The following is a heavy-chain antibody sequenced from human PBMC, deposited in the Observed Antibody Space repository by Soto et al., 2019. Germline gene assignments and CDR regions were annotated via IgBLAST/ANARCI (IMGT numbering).Heavy chain of an antibody. CDR1: GFTFSSYG. V-gene: IGHV3-30*18. CDR2: ISYDGSNK. CDR3: AKDPAEVAGTPLDYYYYGMDV. Sequence: QVQLVESGGGVVQPGRSLRLSCAASGFTFSSYGMHWVRQAPGKGLEWVAVISYDGSNKYYADSVKGRFTISRDNSKNTLYLQMNSLRAEDTAVYYCAKDPAEVAGTPLDYYYYGMDVWGQGTTVTVSS. D-gene: IGHD6-19*01. J-gene: IGHJ6*02.